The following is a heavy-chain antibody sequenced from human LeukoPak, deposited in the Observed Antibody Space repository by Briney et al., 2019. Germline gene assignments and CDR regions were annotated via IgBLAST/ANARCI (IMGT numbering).Heavy chain of an antibody. V-gene: IGHV1-46*01. Sequence: ASVKVSCKASGYNFTSYYMHWLRQAPGQGLGWMGIINPSGGSTSRAQKFQGRVTMTRDTSTSTVYMELSSLRSEDTAVYYCARPLKGGYSFEAFDIWGQGTMVTVSS. CDR1: GYNFTSYY. CDR3: ARPLKGGYSFEAFDI. CDR2: INPSGGST. J-gene: IGHJ3*02. D-gene: IGHD5-18*01.